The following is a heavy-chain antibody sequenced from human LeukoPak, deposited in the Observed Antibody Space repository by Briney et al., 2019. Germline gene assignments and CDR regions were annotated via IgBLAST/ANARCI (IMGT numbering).Heavy chain of an antibody. CDR2: LYSGGQT. J-gene: IGHJ5*02. Sequence: PGGSLRLSCAASGFTVTSSYMSWVRQAPGKGLEWVAVLYSGGQTYYAGSVRGRFTISRDASKNTLYLQMNSLRAEDAAEYYSARARCDTCGYGSWGQGTLVTVSS. CDR3: ARARCDTCGYGS. CDR1: GFTVTSSY. D-gene: IGHD5-12*01. V-gene: IGHV3-66*02.